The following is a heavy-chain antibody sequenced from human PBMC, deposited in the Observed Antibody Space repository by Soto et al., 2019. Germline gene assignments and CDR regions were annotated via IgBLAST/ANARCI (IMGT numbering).Heavy chain of an antibody. CDR1: GFNFSDYY. D-gene: IGHD6-6*01. Sequence: GGSLRLSCAASGFNFSDYYISWIRQAPGKGLGWGSCSSSSGSNIYYTDSVKGRFTIPGDNDKNSPYLQMNSLRAEDTAVYYCARDVFEYSSSSMDYFDYWGQGTLVTVSS. J-gene: IGHJ4*02. CDR3: ARDVFEYSSSSMDYFDY. CDR2: SSSSGSNI. V-gene: IGHV3-11*01.